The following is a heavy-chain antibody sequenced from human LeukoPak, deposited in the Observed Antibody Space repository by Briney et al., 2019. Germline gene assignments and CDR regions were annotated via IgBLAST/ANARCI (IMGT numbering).Heavy chain of an antibody. J-gene: IGHJ3*02. CDR1: GGSISSSNW. CDR3: AASSGWYSADAFDI. Sequence: KASETLSLTCAVSGGSISSSNWWSWVRQPQRKGLEWIGEIYHSGSTNYNPSLKSRVTISVDKSKNQFSLKLSSVTAADTAVHYCAASSGWYSADAFDIWGQGTMVTVSS. CDR2: IYHSGST. D-gene: IGHD6-19*01. V-gene: IGHV4-4*02.